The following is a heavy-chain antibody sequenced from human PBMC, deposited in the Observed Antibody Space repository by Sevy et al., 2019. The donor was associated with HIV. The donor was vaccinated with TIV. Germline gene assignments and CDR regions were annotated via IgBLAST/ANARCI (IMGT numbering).Heavy chain of an antibody. CDR2: VSSDESNK. D-gene: IGHD3-16*02. Sequence: GGSLRLSCEASGFSFSSYWMSWVRQAPGKGLEWVAFVSSDESNKYYVESVKGRFTISRDNSKNTLYLQMNSLRPEDRAVYYCARDAQRLPLGELSRIPSARGGMDVWGQGTAVTVSS. CDR3: ARDAQRLPLGELSRIPSARGGMDV. CDR1: GFSFSSYW. J-gene: IGHJ6*02. V-gene: IGHV3-33*08.